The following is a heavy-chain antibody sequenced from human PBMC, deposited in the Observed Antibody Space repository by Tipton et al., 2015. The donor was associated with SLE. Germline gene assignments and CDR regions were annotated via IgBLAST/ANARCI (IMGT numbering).Heavy chain of an antibody. CDR2: ISSSSSYI. D-gene: IGHD3-9*01. J-gene: IGHJ6*02. Sequence: SLRLSCAASGFTFSSYSMNWVRQTPGKGLEWVSSISSSSSYIYYADSVKGRFTISRDNAKNSLYLQMNSLRAEDTAVYYCARDLLRYFDACYDYGMDVWGQGTTFTVSS. V-gene: IGHV3-21*03. CDR1: GFTFSSYS. CDR3: ARDLLRYFDACYDYGMDV.